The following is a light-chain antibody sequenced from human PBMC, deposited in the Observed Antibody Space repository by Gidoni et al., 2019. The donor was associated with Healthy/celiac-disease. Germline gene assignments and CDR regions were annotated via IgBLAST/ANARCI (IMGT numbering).Light chain of an antibody. CDR3: MQALQTPRT. J-gene: IGKJ1*01. Sequence: DIVMTQSPLSLPVTPGEPASISCRSSQSLLHSTGYNYLDWYLQKPGQSPQLLIYLGSNRASGVPDRFSCSVSGTDFTLKISRVEAEDVGVYYCMQALQTPRTFGQGTKVEIK. CDR1: QSLLHSTGYNY. V-gene: IGKV2-28*01. CDR2: LGS.